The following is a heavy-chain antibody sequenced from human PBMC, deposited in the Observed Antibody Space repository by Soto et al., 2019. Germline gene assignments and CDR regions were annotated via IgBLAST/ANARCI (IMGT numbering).Heavy chain of an antibody. CDR3: ARDCSGGSCYPGMDV. V-gene: IGHV3-21*01. D-gene: IGHD2-15*01. CDR1: GFNFSSYT. Sequence: GGSLRLSCAASGFNFSSYTINWVRQAPGKRLEWLSSISSSGYIFSTDSVRGRFTISRDNAKNSVYLQINRLRAEDTAVYFCARDCSGGSCYPGMDVWGQGTTVTVSS. J-gene: IGHJ6*02. CDR2: ISSSGYI.